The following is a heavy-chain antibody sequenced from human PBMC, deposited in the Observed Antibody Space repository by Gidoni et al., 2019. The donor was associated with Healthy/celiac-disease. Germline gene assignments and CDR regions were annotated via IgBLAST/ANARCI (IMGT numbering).Heavy chain of an antibody. J-gene: IGHJ5*02. D-gene: IGHD6-13*01. CDR3: AREELAAAGGGWFDP. CDR1: GYTFTGYY. Sequence: QVQLVQSGAEVKKPGASVQVSCKASGYTFTGYYMHWVRQAPGQGLEWMGWINPNSGGTNYAQKFQGRVTMTRDTSNSTAYMELSRLRSDDTAVYYCAREELAAAGGGWFDPWGQGTLVTVSS. V-gene: IGHV1-2*02. CDR2: INPNSGGT.